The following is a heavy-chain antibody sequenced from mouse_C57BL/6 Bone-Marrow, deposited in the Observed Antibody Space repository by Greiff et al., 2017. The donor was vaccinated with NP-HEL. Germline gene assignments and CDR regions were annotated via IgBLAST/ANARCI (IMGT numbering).Heavy chain of an antibody. J-gene: IGHJ1*01. V-gene: IGHV14-4*01. D-gene: IGHD1-1*01. CDR2: IDPENGDT. Sequence: VQLKESGAELVRPGASVKLSCTASGFNIKDDYMHWVKQRPEQGLEWIGWIDPENGDTEYASKFQGKATITADTSSNTAYLQLSSLTSEDTAVLYGTVECYGSREGYVEEGGGGGTRGGGAGREAGRDGVRREGARWGA. CDR3: TVECYGSREGYVEEGGGGGTRGGGAGREAGRDGVRREGAR. CDR1: GFNIKDDY.